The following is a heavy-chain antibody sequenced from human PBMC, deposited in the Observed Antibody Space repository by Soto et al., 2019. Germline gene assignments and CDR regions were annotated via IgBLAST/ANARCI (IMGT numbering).Heavy chain of an antibody. CDR3: ATVFFNSGYDEPEYYYNGMDV. Sequence: ASVKVSCKVSGYTLTELSMHWVRQAPGKGLEWMGGFDPEDGETIYAQKFQGRVTMTEDTSTDTAYMELSSLRSEDTAVYYCATVFFNSGYDEPEYYYNGMDVWGQGTTVTVSS. V-gene: IGHV1-24*01. J-gene: IGHJ6*02. CDR1: GYTLTELS. CDR2: FDPEDGET. D-gene: IGHD5-12*01.